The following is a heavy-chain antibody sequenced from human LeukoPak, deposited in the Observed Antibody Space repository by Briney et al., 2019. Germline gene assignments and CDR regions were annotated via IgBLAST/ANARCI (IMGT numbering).Heavy chain of an antibody. CDR2: INPSGGST. V-gene: IGHV1-46*01. CDR3: ATDGISGSYPPDAFDI. Sequence: GASVKVSCKASGYTFTSYYMHWVRQAPGQGLEWMGIINPSGGSTSYAQKFQGRVTMTRDTSTSTVYMELSSLRSEDTAVYYCATDGISGSYPPDAFDIWGQGTMVTVSS. D-gene: IGHD1-26*01. CDR1: GYTFTSYY. J-gene: IGHJ3*02.